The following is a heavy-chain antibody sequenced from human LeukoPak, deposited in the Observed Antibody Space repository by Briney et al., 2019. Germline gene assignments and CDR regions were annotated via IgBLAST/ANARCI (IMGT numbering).Heavy chain of an antibody. CDR3: VEWKPGMDV. D-gene: IGHD3-3*01. CDR2: INPSGGST. Sequence: ASVKVSCKASGYTSTRYYMHWVRQAPGLGLEWMGIINPSGGSTSYAQKFQGRVTMTRDTSTSTVSMELSSLRSEDTAVYYCVEWKPGMDVWGQGTTVTVSS. CDR1: GYTSTRYY. V-gene: IGHV1-46*01. J-gene: IGHJ6*02.